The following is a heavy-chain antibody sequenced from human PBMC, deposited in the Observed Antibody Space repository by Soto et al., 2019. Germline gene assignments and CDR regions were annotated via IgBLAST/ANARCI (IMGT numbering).Heavy chain of an antibody. J-gene: IGHJ6*02. V-gene: IGHV1-69*13. Sequence: ASVKVSCKASGGTFSSYAISWVRQAPGQGLEWMGGIIPIFGTANYAQKFQGRVTITADESTSTAYMELSSLRSEDTAVYYCASQSGDTAMPRGYYGMDVWGQGTTVTVSS. CDR1: GGTFSSYA. D-gene: IGHD5-18*01. CDR2: IIPIFGTA. CDR3: ASQSGDTAMPRGYYGMDV.